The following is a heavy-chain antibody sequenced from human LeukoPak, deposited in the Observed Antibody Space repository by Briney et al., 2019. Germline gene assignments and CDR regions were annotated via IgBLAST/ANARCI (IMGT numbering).Heavy chain of an antibody. V-gene: IGHV5-51*01. CDR1: GYIFTNYW. D-gene: IGHD4-23*01. Sequence: GESLKISCKASGYIFTNYWIGWVRQMPGKGLEWMGIIYPGDSDTTYSPSFQGQVTISADESISTAYLQWNNLKASDTAMFYCARHIDGGNSPFFDYWGQGTLVTVSS. CDR3: ARHIDGGNSPFFDY. J-gene: IGHJ4*02. CDR2: IYPGDSDT.